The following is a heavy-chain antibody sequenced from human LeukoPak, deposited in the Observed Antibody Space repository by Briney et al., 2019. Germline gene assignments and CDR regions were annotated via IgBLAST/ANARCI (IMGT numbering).Heavy chain of an antibody. CDR3: ARLYSSLDAFDI. CDR1: GFTFSSYE. Sequence: GGSLRLSRAASGFTFSSYEMNWVRQAPGKGLEWVSYISSSGNNIYYADSVKGRFTISRDNAKNSLYLQMNSLRAEDTAVYYRARLYSSLDAFDIWGQGTMVTVSS. D-gene: IGHD6-19*01. V-gene: IGHV3-48*03. CDR2: ISSSGNNI. J-gene: IGHJ3*02.